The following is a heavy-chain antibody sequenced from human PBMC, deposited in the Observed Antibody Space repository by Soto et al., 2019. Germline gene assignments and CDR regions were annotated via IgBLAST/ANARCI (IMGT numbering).Heavy chain of an antibody. D-gene: IGHD6-13*01. V-gene: IGHV3-30-3*01. CDR2: ISYDGSNK. J-gene: IGHJ3*02. Sequence: PGGSLRLSCAASGFTFSSYAMHWVRQAPGKGLEWVAVISYDGSNKYYADSVKGRFTISRDNSKNTLYLQMNSLRAEDTAVYYCASFIAAAGHDAFDIWGQGTMVTVSS. CDR1: GFTFSSYA. CDR3: ASFIAAAGHDAFDI.